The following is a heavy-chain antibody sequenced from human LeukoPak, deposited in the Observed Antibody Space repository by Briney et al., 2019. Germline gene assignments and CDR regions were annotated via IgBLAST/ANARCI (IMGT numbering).Heavy chain of an antibody. J-gene: IGHJ4*02. Sequence: TSETLSLTCTVSGGSISSGGYFWSWIRQHPGKGLEWIGYISYSGSTYYNPSLKSRVIISVETSKNQFSLRLTSVTAADTAVYYCARDTTVASGMQYWGQGTLVTVSS. V-gene: IGHV4-31*03. CDR2: ISYSGST. CDR1: GGSISSGGYF. CDR3: ARDTTVASGMQY. D-gene: IGHD6-19*01.